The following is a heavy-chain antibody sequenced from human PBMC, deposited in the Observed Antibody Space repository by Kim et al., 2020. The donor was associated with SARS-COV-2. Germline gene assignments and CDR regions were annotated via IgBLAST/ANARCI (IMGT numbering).Heavy chain of an antibody. CDR1: GFTFSNAW. CDR2: IKSKTDGGTT. CDR3: TQMNYDILTGYYASLDY. Sequence: GGSLRLSCAASGFTFSNAWMSWVRQAPGKGLEWVGRIKSKTDGGTTDYAAPVKGRFTISRDDSKNTLYLQMNNLKTEDTAVYYCTQMNYDILTGYYASLDYWGQRTLVTVSS. D-gene: IGHD3-9*01. J-gene: IGHJ4*02. V-gene: IGHV3-15*01.